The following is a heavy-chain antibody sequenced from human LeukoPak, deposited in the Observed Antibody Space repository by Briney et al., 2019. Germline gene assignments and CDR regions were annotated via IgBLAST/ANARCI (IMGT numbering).Heavy chain of an antibody. CDR2: IIPIFGTA. V-gene: IGHV1-69*06. CDR1: GGTFSSYA. CDR3: ARDLGYCSSTSCPGGFDC. Sequence: SVKVSCKASGGTFSSYAISWVRQAPGQGLEWMGGIIPIFGTANYAQKFQGRVTITADKSTSTAYMELSSLRSEDTAVYYCARDLGYCSSTSCPGGFDCWGQGTLVTVSS. D-gene: IGHD2-2*01. J-gene: IGHJ4*02.